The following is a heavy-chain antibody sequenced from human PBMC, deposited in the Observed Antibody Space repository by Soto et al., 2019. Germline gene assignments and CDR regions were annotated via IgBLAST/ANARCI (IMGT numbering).Heavy chain of an antibody. CDR1: GFTFSSYA. J-gene: IGHJ4*02. CDR2: SSGSGGST. CDR3: AKLYPPFLRQEGY. V-gene: IGHV3-23*01. D-gene: IGHD4-17*01. Sequence: GGSLRLSCAASGFTFSSYAMSCVRQAPGRGLEWVSASSGSGGSTYYADSVKGRFTISRDNSKNSLYLQMNSLRAEDTAVYYCAKLYPPFLRQEGYWGQGTLVTVSS.